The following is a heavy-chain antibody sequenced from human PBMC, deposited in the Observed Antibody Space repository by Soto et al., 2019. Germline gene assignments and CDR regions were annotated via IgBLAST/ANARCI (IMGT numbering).Heavy chain of an antibody. CDR1: GRSISSYY. CDR2: IYYSGFT. Sequence: QVQLQESGPGLVKPSETLSLTCTVSGRSISSYYWSWIRQPPGKGLEWIGYIYYSGFTNYNPSLKSRVTISVDTSKNQFSLKLRSVTAADTAVYYCAIKLDYGGGYDGYDIWGQGTMVTVSS. CDR3: AIKLDYGGGYDGYDI. D-gene: IGHD4-17*01. J-gene: IGHJ3*02. V-gene: IGHV4-59*01.